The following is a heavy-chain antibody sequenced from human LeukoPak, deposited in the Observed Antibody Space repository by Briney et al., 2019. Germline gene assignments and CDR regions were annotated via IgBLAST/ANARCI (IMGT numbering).Heavy chain of an antibody. CDR2: ISGSGGST. Sequence: AGGSLRLSCAASGFTFSSYAMSWVRQAPGKGLEWVSAISGSGGSTYYADSVKGRLTISRDNSKNTLYLQMNSLRAEDTAVYYCAKDGLRELWPVGHWGQGTLVTVSS. V-gene: IGHV3-23*01. D-gene: IGHD3-16*01. CDR1: GFTFSSYA. CDR3: AKDGLRELWPVGH. J-gene: IGHJ4*02.